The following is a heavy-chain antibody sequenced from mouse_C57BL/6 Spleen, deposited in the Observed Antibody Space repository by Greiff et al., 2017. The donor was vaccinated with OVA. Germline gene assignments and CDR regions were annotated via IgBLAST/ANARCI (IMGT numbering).Heavy chain of an antibody. CDR1: GYAFSSSW. CDR2: IYPGDGDT. CDR3: ARIDSSGHYFDY. Sequence: VQLQQSGPELVKPGASVKISCKASGYAFSSSWMNWVKQRPGKGLEWIGRIYPGDGDTNYNGKFKGKATLTADKSSSTAYMQLSSLTSEDSAVYFCARIDSSGHYFDYWGQGTTLTVSS. J-gene: IGHJ2*01. V-gene: IGHV1-82*01. D-gene: IGHD3-2*02.